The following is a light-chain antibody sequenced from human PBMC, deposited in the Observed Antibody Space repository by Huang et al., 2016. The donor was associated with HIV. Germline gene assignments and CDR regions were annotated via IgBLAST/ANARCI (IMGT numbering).Light chain of an antibody. J-gene: IGKJ1*01. Sequence: DIQMTQSPASLSASTGVRVTLTCRASQDIGNYVAWFQQKPGKVPRLLIYAASILQSGVPSRFSGRGSGTDFTLTITNFQPEDIATYYCQRYDSAPRAFGQGTKVDLK. CDR3: QRYDSAPRA. V-gene: IGKV1-27*01. CDR2: AAS. CDR1: QDIGNY.